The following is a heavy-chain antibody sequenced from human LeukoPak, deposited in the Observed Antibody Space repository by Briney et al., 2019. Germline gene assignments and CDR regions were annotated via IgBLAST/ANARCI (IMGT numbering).Heavy chain of an antibody. CDR3: ARDSSSSRSGFDY. Sequence: PSETLSLTCTVSGGSICSGGYYWSWIRQHPGKGLEWIGYIYYSGSTYYNPSLKSRVTISVDRSKNQFSLKLSSVTAADTAVYYCARDSSSSRSGFDYWGQGTLVTVSS. D-gene: IGHD6-13*01. J-gene: IGHJ4*02. CDR2: IYYSGST. V-gene: IGHV4-31*03. CDR1: GGSICSGGYY.